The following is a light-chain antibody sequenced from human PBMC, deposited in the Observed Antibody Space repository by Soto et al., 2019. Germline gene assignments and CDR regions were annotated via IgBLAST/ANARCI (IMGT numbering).Light chain of an antibody. CDR2: EGS. CDR3: CSYAGSGVV. CDR1: SSDVGSYNL. J-gene: IGLJ2*01. Sequence: QSALTQPASVSGSPGQSITISCTGTSSDVGSYNLVSWYQQHPGKAPKLMIYEGSKRPSGVSNRFSGSKSGNTASLTISGLQAEDEAEYYCCSYAGSGVVFGGGTKLTVL. V-gene: IGLV2-23*01.